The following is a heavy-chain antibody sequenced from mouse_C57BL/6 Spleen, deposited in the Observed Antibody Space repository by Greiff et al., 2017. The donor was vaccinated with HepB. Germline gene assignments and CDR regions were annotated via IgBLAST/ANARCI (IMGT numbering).Heavy chain of an antibody. J-gene: IGHJ4*01. CDR3: ARSSYDGLMDY. D-gene: IGHD2-3*01. V-gene: IGHV1-7*01. CDR1: GYTFTSYW. CDR2: INPSSGYT. Sequence: VQGVESGAELAKPGASVKLSCKASGYTFTSYWMHWVKQRPGQGLEWIGYINPSSGYTKYNQKFKVKATLTADKSSSTAYMQLSSLTYEDSAVYYCARSSYDGLMDYWGQGTSVTVSS.